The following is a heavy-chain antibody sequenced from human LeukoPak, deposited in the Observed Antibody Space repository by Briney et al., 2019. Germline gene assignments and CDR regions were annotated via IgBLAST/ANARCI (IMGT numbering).Heavy chain of an antibody. CDR2: ISSSGNTI. D-gene: IGHD4-17*01. J-gene: IGHJ4*02. V-gene: IGHV3-48*04. CDR1: GFTFSSYA. CDR3: ARPDYGDFFFDS. Sequence: GGSLRLSCAASGFTFSSYAMSWVRQAPGKGLEWVSYISSSGNTIYYADSVKGRFTISRDNARNSLYLQMSSLRAEDTAVYYCARPDYGDFFFDSWGQGTLVTVSS.